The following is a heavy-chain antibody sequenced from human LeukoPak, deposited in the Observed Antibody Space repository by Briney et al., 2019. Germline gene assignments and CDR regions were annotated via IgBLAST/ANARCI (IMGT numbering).Heavy chain of an antibody. CDR3: AFLTRGDYYYYMDV. V-gene: IGHV3-23*01. CDR1: GFTFSSYG. J-gene: IGHJ6*03. CDR2: ISGSGGST. D-gene: IGHD1-14*01. Sequence: NPGGSLRLSCAASGFTFSSYGMSWVRQAPGKGLEWVSAISGSGGSTYYADSVKGRFTISRDNAKNSLYLQMNSLRAEDTAVYYCAFLTRGDYYYYMDVWGKGTTVTVSS.